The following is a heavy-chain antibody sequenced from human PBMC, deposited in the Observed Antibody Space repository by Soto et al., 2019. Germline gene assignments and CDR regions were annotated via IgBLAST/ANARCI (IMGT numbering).Heavy chain of an antibody. J-gene: IGHJ4*01. Sequence: ASVKVSCKAYGYTFRNYGITWVRQAPGQGLEWMGWINPSSGGTNYAQKFQGWVTMTTDTSISTAYMELSRLRSDDTAVYYCARDSLSDYYNRPFDDWG. CDR3: ARDSLSDYYNRPFDD. CDR1: GYTFRNYG. D-gene: IGHD3-10*01. V-gene: IGHV1-2*04. CDR2: INPSSGGT.